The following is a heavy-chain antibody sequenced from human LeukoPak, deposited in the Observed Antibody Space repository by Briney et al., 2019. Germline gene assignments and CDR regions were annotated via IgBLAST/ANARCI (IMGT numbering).Heavy chain of an antibody. Sequence: QPGRSLRLSCAASGFTFSTYVMHWVRQAPGKGLEWVAAMLSDGSNKNCADSLKGRFTISRDNSKNTLFQQMNSLRDEDTAVYYCTRENRDHYTNDYWGQGTLVTVPS. V-gene: IGHV3-33*01. D-gene: IGHD3-16*02. CDR2: MLSDGSNK. J-gene: IGHJ4*02. CDR3: TRENRDHYTNDY. CDR1: GFTFSTYV.